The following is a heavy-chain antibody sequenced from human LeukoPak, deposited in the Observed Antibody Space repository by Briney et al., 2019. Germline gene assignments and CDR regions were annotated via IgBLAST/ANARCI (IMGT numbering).Heavy chain of an antibody. D-gene: IGHD5-18*01. J-gene: IGHJ3*02. CDR1: GASITKDF. CDR3: ARTPERRGYSYGVDAFDI. V-gene: IGHV4-59*08. Sequence: SETLSLTCSVSGASITKDFWNWIRQPPGKGLEWIGFVYYRGTTNSNPALKSRVTISVDTSKNQFSLKLTSMTAADTAIYYCARTPERRGYSYGVDAFDIWGPGTMVTVSS. CDR2: VYYRGTT.